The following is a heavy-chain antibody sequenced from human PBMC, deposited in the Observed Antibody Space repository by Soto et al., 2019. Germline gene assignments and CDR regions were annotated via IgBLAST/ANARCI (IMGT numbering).Heavy chain of an antibody. Sequence: RESLKISCKGSGYSFTSYWISWVRQMPGKGLEWMGRIDPSDSYTNYSPSFQGHVTISADKSISTAYLQWSSLKASDTAMYYCARGHSGPNDAFDIWGQGTMVTVSS. CDR3: ARGHSGPNDAFDI. CDR2: IDPSDSYT. J-gene: IGHJ3*02. V-gene: IGHV5-10-1*01. D-gene: IGHD6-19*01. CDR1: GYSFTSYW.